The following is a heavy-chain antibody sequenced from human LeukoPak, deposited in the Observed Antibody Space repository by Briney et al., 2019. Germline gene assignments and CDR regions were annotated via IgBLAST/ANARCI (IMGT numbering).Heavy chain of an antibody. CDR1: GFTFSSYW. CDR3: AKAPYYYGSGSFYYFDY. D-gene: IGHD3-10*01. J-gene: IGHJ4*02. Sequence: GGSLRLSCAASGFTFSSYWMSWVRQAPGKGLEWVANIKQDGSEKYYVDSVKGRFTISRDNAKNSLSLQMNSLRAEDTAVYYCAKAPYYYGSGSFYYFDYWGRGTLVTVSS. CDR2: IKQDGSEK. V-gene: IGHV3-7*01.